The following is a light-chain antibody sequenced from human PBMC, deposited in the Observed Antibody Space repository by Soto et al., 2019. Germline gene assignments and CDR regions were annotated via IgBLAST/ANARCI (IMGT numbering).Light chain of an antibody. CDR2: GAS. J-gene: IGKJ2*01. Sequence: EIVLTQSPATLSLSPGERATLSSRASQSVSNYLAWYQQKPGQAPRLLIYGASNRATGIPARFSGSGSGTDFTLTISSLEPEDFAVYYCQHRGKWPRTFGQGTKLEIK. CDR3: QHRGKWPRT. CDR1: QSVSNY. V-gene: IGKV3-11*01.